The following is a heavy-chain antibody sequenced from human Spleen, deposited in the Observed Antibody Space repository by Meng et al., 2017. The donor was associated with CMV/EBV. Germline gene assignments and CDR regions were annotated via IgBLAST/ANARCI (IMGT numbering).Heavy chain of an antibody. CDR3: ARGGVDFWSGKPSNFDY. Sequence: PGKGLEWIGSIYYSGSTYYNPSLKSRVTISVDTSKNQFSLKLSSVTAADTAVYYCARGGVDFWSGKPSNFDYWGQGTLVTVSS. J-gene: IGHJ4*02. D-gene: IGHD3-3*01. V-gene: IGHV4-39*07. CDR2: IYYSGST.